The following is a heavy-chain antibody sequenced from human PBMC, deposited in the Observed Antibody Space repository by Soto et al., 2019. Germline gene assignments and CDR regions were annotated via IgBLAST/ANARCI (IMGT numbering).Heavy chain of an antibody. CDR2: IYWDDDK. J-gene: IGHJ4*02. CDR3: AHRLAATGLFDY. Sequence: QITLKESGPTLVKPTQTLTLTCTFSGFLLSTSGVGVGWIRQPPGKALEWLALIYWDDDKRYSPSLKSRLTITKDTSKNQVVLTMTNMDPVDTATYYCAHRLAATGLFDYWGQGTLVTVSS. V-gene: IGHV2-5*02. CDR1: GFLLSTSGVG. D-gene: IGHD6-13*01.